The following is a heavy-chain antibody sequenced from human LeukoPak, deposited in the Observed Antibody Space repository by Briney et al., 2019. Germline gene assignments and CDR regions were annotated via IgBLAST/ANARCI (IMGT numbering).Heavy chain of an antibody. Sequence: PSQTLSLTCTVSGGSISSGGYYCSWIRQHPGQGLEWIGYIYYSGSTYYNPSLKSRVTISVDTSKNQFSLKLSSVTAADTAVYYCARDSRNALGNSNFDYWGKGIMVTVSS. CDR3: ARDSRNALGNSNFDY. CDR2: IYYSGST. V-gene: IGHV4-31*03. CDR1: GGSISSGGYY. J-gene: IGHJ4*02. D-gene: IGHD4-23*01.